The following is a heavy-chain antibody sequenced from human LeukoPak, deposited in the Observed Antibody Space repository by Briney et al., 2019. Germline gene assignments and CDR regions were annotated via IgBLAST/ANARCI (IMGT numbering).Heavy chain of an antibody. Sequence: GGSLRLSCAASGFTFSSYGMSWVRQAPGKGLEWVSVIYSGGSTYYADSVKGRFTISRDNSKNTLYLQMNSLRAEDTAVYYCARGWGVVTTLDYWGQGTLVTVSS. CDR1: GFTFSSYG. J-gene: IGHJ4*02. V-gene: IGHV3-66*01. CDR2: IYSGGST. CDR3: ARGWGVVTTLDY. D-gene: IGHD3-22*01.